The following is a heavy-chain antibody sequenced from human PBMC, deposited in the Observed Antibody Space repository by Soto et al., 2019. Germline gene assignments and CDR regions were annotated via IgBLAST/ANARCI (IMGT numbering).Heavy chain of an antibody. D-gene: IGHD5-18*01. CDR1: GFSLSTLGVG. Sequence: QITLKESGPTLVTPTQTLTLTCTFSGFSLSTLGVGVGWIRQPPGKAREWLALIYWDDDKRYIPSLKSRHTLTKDTSTNQVVLTVTNVDPEDTATYYCAPQRYGEFDYWGPGTLVTVSS. J-gene: IGHJ4*02. V-gene: IGHV2-5*02. CDR3: APQRYGEFDY. CDR2: IYWDDDK.